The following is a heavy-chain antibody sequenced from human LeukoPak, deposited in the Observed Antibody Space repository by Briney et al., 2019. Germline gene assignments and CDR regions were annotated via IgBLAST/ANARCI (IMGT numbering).Heavy chain of an antibody. CDR2: IQNDGRNE. Sequence: GGSLRLSCVASGFTFTTYGMHWVRQSPGKGLEWVAAIQNDGRNEYYAESVKGRFTISRDKSRNTLYLQMNSLRVDDTAVHYCARRGPPEGSYGNWIDPWGQGTLVTVSS. J-gene: IGHJ5*02. CDR3: ARRGPPEGSYGNWIDP. D-gene: IGHD3-10*01. CDR1: GFTFTTYG. V-gene: IGHV3-30*02.